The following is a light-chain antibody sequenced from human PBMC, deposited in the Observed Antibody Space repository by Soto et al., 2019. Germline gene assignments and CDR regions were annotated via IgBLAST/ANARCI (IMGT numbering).Light chain of an antibody. J-gene: IGLJ2*01. CDR1: SSNIGANYD. Sequence: QPVLTQPPSVSGAPGQRVTISCTGSSSNIGANYDVQWYQQLPGTAPRLLIYGNNNRPSGVPDRISGSKSGTSASLVITGLQAEDEAHYYCQSYDSSLSAVVFGGGTKLTVL. CDR2: GNN. V-gene: IGLV1-40*01. CDR3: QSYDSSLSAVV.